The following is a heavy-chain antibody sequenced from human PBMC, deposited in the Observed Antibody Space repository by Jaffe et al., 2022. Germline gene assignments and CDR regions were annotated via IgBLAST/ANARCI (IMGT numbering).Heavy chain of an antibody. J-gene: IGHJ6*03. CDR3: ARALHSWSYRSPHQYYYMDV. V-gene: IGHV1-46*03. CDR1: GYTFTSYY. CDR2: ISPSGGST. D-gene: IGHD1-7*01. Sequence: QVQLVQSGAEVKKPGASVKVSCKASGYTFTSYYMHWVRQAPGQGLEWMGIISPSGGSTSYAQKFQGRVTMTRDTSTSTVYMELSSLRSEDTALYYCARALHSWSYRSPHQYYYMDVWGKGTTVTVSS.